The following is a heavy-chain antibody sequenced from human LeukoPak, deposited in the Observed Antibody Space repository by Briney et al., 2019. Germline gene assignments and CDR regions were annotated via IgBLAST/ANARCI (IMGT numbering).Heavy chain of an antibody. D-gene: IGHD1-26*01. J-gene: IGHJ4*02. CDR1: GYTFTTYG. V-gene: IGHV1-18*01. CDR3: TSKVGGTDY. CDR2: VSADNGNK. Sequence: ASVKVSCKASGYTFTTYGVSWVRQAPGQGREWMGWVSADNGNKNYAQKFQGRVTKTTDTSTSTAYMELRSLRSDDTAVYYCTSKVGGTDYWGQGTLVTVSS.